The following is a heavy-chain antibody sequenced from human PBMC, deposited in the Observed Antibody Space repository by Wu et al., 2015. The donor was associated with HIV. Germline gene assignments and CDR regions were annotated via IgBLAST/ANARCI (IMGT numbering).Heavy chain of an antibody. CDR3: ARGLVDSSNMEYYFDY. V-gene: IGHV1-69*05. Sequence: QVHLVQSGAEVKKSGSSVKVSCQASGGTFTSYAFSWVRQAPGQGLEWMGGIIPIFGTANYAQKFQGRVTITTDESTSTAYMELSSLRSEDTAVYYCARGLVDSSNMEYYFDYWGQGTLVTVSS. CDR2: IIPIFGTA. CDR1: GGTFTSYA. D-gene: IGHD6-13*01. J-gene: IGHJ4*02.